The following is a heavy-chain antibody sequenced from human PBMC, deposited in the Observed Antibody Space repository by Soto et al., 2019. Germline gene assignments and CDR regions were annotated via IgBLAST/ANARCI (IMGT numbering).Heavy chain of an antibody. Sequence: PSETLSLTCTVSGGSISSYYWSWIRQPPGKGLEWIGYIYYSGSTNYNPSLKSRVTISVDTSKNQFSLKLSSVTAADTAVYYCDRVPAGFGELKVDIDIWGQGTMVTGSS. J-gene: IGHJ3*02. CDR1: GGSISSYY. D-gene: IGHD3-10*01. CDR2: IYYSGST. V-gene: IGHV4-59*01. CDR3: DRVPAGFGELKVDIDI.